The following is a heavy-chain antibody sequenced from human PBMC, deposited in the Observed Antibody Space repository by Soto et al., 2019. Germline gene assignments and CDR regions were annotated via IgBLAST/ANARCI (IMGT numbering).Heavy chain of an antibody. CDR2: ISYDGSNK. D-gene: IGHD3-22*01. CDR3: AKGHRTYYYDSSGYYYFVY. Sequence: LRLSCAASGFTFSSYGMHWVRQAPGKGLEWVAVISYDGSNKYYADSVKGRFTISRDNSKNTLYLQMNSLRAEDTAVYYCAKGHRTYYYDSSGYYYFVYWGQGTLVTVSS. J-gene: IGHJ4*02. CDR1: GFTFSSYG. V-gene: IGHV3-30*18.